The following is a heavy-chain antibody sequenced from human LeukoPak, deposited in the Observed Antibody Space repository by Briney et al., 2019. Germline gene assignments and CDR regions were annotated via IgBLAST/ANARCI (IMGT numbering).Heavy chain of an antibody. V-gene: IGHV4-31*03. J-gene: IGHJ4*02. Sequence: SETLSLTCTVSGGSINSDNYYWSWIRQHPGKGLEWIGYIYYIGSTYYNPSLTSRVTISVDTSKNQFSLKLSSVTAADRAPPSRAREVEYIFGRVEYFDFWGQGILVTVSS. CDR1: GGSINSDNYY. CDR2: IYYIGST. CDR3: AREVEYIFGRVEYFDF. D-gene: IGHD3-3*02.